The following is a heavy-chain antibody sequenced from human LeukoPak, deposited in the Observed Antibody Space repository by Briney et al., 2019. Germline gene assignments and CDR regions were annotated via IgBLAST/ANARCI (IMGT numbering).Heavy chain of an antibody. CDR3: ARQGGSRGSDAFDI. V-gene: IGHV4-59*08. CDR2: IYYSGST. CDR1: GGSISSYY. D-gene: IGHD3-16*01. Sequence: SETLSLTCTVSGGSISSYYWSWIRQPPGKGLEWIGYIYYSGSTNYNPSLKSRVTISVDTSKNQFSLKLSSVTAADTAVYYCARQGGSRGSDAFDIWGQGTMVTVSS. J-gene: IGHJ3*02.